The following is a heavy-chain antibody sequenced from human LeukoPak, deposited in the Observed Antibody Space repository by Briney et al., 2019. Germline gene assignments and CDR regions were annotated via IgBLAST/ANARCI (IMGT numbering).Heavy chain of an antibody. V-gene: IGHV3-7*04. Sequence: PGGSXRLSCAASGFTFSSYWMSXVRQAPGKXXEWGANIKEDGSEKXXXXSVKXXLTISXDTAKSSLYLQMNSLRAEDTAVYYCARLRAGDYFDYWGQGTLVTVSS. CDR3: ARLRAGDYFDY. CDR1: GFTFSSYW. D-gene: IGHD6-19*01. CDR2: IKEDGSEK. J-gene: IGHJ4*02.